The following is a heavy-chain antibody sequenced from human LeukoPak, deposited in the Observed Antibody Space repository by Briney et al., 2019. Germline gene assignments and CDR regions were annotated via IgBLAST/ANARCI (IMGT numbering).Heavy chain of an antibody. D-gene: IGHD3-22*01. CDR1: GYTFTGYH. CDR2: INPNSGGT. V-gene: IGHV1-2*02. J-gene: IGHJ3*02. CDR3: ARMYYYDSSGYLVGAFDI. Sequence: ASVKVSCKASGYTFTGYHMHWVRQAPGQGLEWMGWINPNSGGTNYAQKFQGRVTMTRDTSISTAYMELSRLRSDDTAVYYCARMYYYDSSGYLVGAFDIWGQGTMVTVSS.